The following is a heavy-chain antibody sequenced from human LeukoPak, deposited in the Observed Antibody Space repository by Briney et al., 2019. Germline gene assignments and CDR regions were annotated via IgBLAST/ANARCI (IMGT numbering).Heavy chain of an antibody. Sequence: ASVKVSCKASGGTFSSYAISWVRQAPGQGLEWMGWISAYNGNTNYAQKLQGRVTMTTDTSTSTAYMELRSLRSDDTAVYYCARDGITMIEVGPNWFDPWGQGTLVTVSS. V-gene: IGHV1-18*01. D-gene: IGHD3-22*01. CDR3: ARDGITMIEVGPNWFDP. J-gene: IGHJ5*02. CDR1: GGTFSSYA. CDR2: ISAYNGNT.